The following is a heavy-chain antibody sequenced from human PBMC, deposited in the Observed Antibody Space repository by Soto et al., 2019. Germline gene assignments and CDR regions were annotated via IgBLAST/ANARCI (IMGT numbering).Heavy chain of an antibody. CDR2: IDGGGESA. D-gene: IGHD3-10*01. CDR3: AKDPGSGSYLMRALDT. V-gene: IGHV3-23*01. Sequence: GGSLRLSCAASGFTFSSYAMSWVRQAPGKGFKWVSSIDGGGESAYYADSVKGRFTISRDNSMDTLYLQMNSLRAEDTAIYYCAKDPGSGSYLMRALDTWGQGTMVTVSS. J-gene: IGHJ3*02. CDR1: GFTFSSYA.